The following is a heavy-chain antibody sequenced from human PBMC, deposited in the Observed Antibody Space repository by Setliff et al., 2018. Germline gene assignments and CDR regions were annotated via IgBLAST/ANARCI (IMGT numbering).Heavy chain of an antibody. D-gene: IGHD3-3*01. Sequence: ASVKVSCKVSGYTLTELSMHWVRQAPGKGLEWMGGFDPEDGETIYAQKFQGRVTMTEDTSTDTVYMELSSLRSEDTAVYYCATGGRFLEWLGPVTWWFDPWGQGTLVTVSS. CDR1: GYTLTELS. CDR2: FDPEDGET. V-gene: IGHV1-24*01. CDR3: ATGGRFLEWLGPVTWWFDP. J-gene: IGHJ5*02.